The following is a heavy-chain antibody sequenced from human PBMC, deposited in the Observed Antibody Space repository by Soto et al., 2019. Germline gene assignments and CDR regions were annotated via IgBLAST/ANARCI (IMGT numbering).Heavy chain of an antibody. CDR3: STALRRDSALGAY. CDR1: GFPFIDAW. J-gene: IGHJ4*02. V-gene: IGHV3-15*01. Sequence: PGGPMSLSCAASGFPFIDAWMSWVRQAPGKWLQWIGRIRSDADGGTADLAAPVRGRFSISRDDSTGTLYLQLNSLQLDDTAVYFCSTALRRDSALGAYWGQGTLVTVSS. D-gene: IGHD3-16*01. CDR2: IRSDADGGTA.